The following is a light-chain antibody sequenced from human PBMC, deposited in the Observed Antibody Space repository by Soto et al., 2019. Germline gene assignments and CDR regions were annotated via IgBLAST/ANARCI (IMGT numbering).Light chain of an antibody. CDR1: QSVSSY. CDR3: QQYNSWPWS. Sequence: EIVLTQSPATLSLSPGERATLSCRASQSVSSYLAWYQQKPGQAPRLLIYDASNRATGIPARFSGSGSGREFTLTISSLQSEDFAAYYCQQYNSWPWSFGGGTKVDI. CDR2: DAS. V-gene: IGKV3-11*02. J-gene: IGKJ4*02.